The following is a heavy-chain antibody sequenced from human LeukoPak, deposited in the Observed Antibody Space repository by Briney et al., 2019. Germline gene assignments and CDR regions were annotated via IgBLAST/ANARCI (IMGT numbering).Heavy chain of an antibody. CDR1: GGSISSGGYY. CDR2: INHSGST. V-gene: IGHV4-30-2*01. CDR3: ARESYYYDSSGYYGQFDY. D-gene: IGHD3-22*01. J-gene: IGHJ4*02. Sequence: SQTLSLTCTVSGGSISSGGYYWSWIRQPPGKGLEWIGEINHSGSTNYNPSLKSRVTISVDTSKNQFSLKLSSVTAADTAVYYCARESYYYDSSGYYGQFDYWGQGTLVTVSS.